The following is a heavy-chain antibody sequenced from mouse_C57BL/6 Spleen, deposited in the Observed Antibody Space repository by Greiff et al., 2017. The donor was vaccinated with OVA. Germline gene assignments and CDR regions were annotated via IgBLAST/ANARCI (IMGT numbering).Heavy chain of an antibody. Sequence: EVQLQESGPGLVKPSQSLSLTCSVTGYSITSGYYWNWIRQFPGNKLERMGYISYDGSNNYKPSLKNRISITRDTSKNQFFLKLNSVTTEDTATDYCAREGSNYAWFAYWGQGTLVTVSA. D-gene: IGHD2-5*01. CDR1: GYSITSGYY. CDR3: AREGSNYAWFAY. J-gene: IGHJ3*01. V-gene: IGHV3-6*01. CDR2: ISYDGSN.